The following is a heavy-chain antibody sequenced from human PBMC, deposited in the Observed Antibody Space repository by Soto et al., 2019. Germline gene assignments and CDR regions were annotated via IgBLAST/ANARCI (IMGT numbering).Heavy chain of an antibody. V-gene: IGHV4-31*03. CDR2: IYYSGRT. J-gene: IGHJ6*02. CDR1: GGSITSGNYY. D-gene: IGHD3-10*01. Sequence: QVQLQESGPGLVKTSQTLSVTCTVSGGSITSGNYYWNWIRQHPGKGLEWIGYIYYSGRTYYNPSLKRRVTISVDTSKNQFSLKLSSVTAADTAVYYCARDGHGVSYYYYAMDVWGQGTTVTVSS. CDR3: ARDGHGVSYYYYAMDV.